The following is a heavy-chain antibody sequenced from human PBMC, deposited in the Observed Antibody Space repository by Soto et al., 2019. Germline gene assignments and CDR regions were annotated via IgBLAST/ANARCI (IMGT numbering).Heavy chain of an antibody. D-gene: IGHD3-16*01. Sequence: SETLSLTCAVYGGSFSGYYWSWIRQPPGKGLEWIGEINHSGSTNYNPSLKSRVTISVDTSKNQFSLKLSSVTAADTAVYYCARFGGKQEGRHGETIYYWSQGTLVTVSS. V-gene: IGHV4-34*01. CDR2: INHSGST. CDR3: ARFGGKQEGRHGETIYY. J-gene: IGHJ4*02. CDR1: GGSFSGYY.